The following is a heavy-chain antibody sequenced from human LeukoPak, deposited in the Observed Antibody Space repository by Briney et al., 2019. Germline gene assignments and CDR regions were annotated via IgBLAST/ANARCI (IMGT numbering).Heavy chain of an antibody. D-gene: IGHD6-19*01. J-gene: IGHJ6*03. CDR3: AREANSGWNNYYYYYMDV. CDR1: GFTFSDYY. CDR2: ISSSGSTI. V-gene: IGHV3-11*04. Sequence: GGSLRLSCAASGFTFSDYYMSWIRQAPGKGLEWVSYISSSGSTIYYADSVKGRFTISRDNAKNSLYLQMNSLRAEDTAVYYCAREANSGWNNYYYYYMDVWGKGTTVTVSS.